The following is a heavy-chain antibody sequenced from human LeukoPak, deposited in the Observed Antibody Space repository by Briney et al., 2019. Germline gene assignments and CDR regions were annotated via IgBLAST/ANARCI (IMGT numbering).Heavy chain of an antibody. J-gene: IGHJ4*02. D-gene: IGHD4-17*01. CDR3: AKVITTTVTTTYYFDY. Sequence: PGGSLRLSCAASGFTFSSYGMHWVRQAPGKGLEWVAFIRFDGSNKYYADSVKGRFTISRDNSKNTLYLQMNSLRAEDTAVYYCAKVITTTVTTTYYFDYWGQGTLVTVSS. CDR2: IRFDGSNK. V-gene: IGHV3-30*02. CDR1: GFTFSSYG.